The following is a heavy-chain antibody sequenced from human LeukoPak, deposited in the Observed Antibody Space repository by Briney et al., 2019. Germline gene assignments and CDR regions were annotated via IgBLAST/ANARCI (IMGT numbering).Heavy chain of an antibody. D-gene: IGHD3-22*01. CDR3: VRTIVVVNYFDY. CDR2: ISSSGSTI. CDR1: GFTFSSYA. Sequence: QPGRSLRLSCAASGFTFSSYAMHWIRQAPGKGLEWVSYISSSGSTIYYADSVKGRFTISRDNAKNSLYLQMNSLRAEDTAVYYCVRTIVVVNYFDYWGQGTLVTVSS. V-gene: IGHV3-48*04. J-gene: IGHJ4*02.